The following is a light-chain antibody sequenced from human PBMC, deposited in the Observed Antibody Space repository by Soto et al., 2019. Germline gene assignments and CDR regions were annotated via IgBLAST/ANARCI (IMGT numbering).Light chain of an antibody. CDR1: QSVSSY. CDR2: DAS. CDR3: QQRSNGPSIT. J-gene: IGKJ5*01. Sequence: EMVLTQSPATLSLSPGEIATLSCRASQSVSSYLAWYQQKPGQAPRLLIYDASNRATGIPARFSGSGSGTDFTLTISSLEPEDFAVYYCQQRSNGPSITFGQGTRLEIK. V-gene: IGKV3-11*01.